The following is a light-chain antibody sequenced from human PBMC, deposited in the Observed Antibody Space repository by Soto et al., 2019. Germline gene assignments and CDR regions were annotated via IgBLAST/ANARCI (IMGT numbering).Light chain of an antibody. J-gene: IGKJ4*01. V-gene: IGKV3D-20*01. CDR3: QQYGDSPRGA. CDR2: DAS. Sequence: EVVLTQSPATLSLSPGERATLSCGASQTVSSNYLAWYQHKPGLAPRLLIYDASSRATGIPDRFRGSGSGTDFTLTISRLEPEDVPVYYCQQYGDSPRGAFGGGTKVEIK. CDR1: QTVSSNY.